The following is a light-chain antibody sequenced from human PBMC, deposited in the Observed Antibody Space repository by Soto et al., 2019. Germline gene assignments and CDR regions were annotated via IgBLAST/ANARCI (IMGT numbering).Light chain of an antibody. Sequence: DIQMTQSPSSLSASVGDRFTITCQASQDISNYLNWYQQKPGKAPKLLIYDASNLETGVPSRFSGSGSGTDFTFTISSLQPEDIATYYCQQYDNLSYTFGQGTKLEIK. V-gene: IGKV1-33*01. CDR1: QDISNY. CDR2: DAS. J-gene: IGKJ2*01. CDR3: QQYDNLSYT.